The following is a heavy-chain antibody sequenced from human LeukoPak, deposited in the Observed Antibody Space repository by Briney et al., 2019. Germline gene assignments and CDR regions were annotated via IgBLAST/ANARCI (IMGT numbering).Heavy chain of an antibody. Sequence: GGSLRLSCAASGFTFSSYSMNWVRQAPGKGLEWVSSISSSSSHIYYADSVKGRFTISRDNAKNSLYLQMNSLRAEDTAVYYCARSSSASRYWGQGTLVTVSS. J-gene: IGHJ4*02. CDR1: GFTFSSYS. CDR3: ARSSSASRY. D-gene: IGHD3-16*01. CDR2: ISSSSSHI. V-gene: IGHV3-21*01.